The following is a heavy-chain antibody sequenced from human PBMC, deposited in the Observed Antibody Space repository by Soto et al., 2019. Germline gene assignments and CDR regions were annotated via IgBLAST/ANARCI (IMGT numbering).Heavy chain of an antibody. V-gene: IGHV4-59*01. CDR3: ARTSRRPVDHWFDP. CDR1: GGSISSYY. CDR2: IYYSGST. D-gene: IGHD5-12*01. J-gene: IGHJ5*02. Sequence: SETLSLTCTVSGGSISSYYWSWIRQPPGKGLEWIGYIYYSGSTNYNPSLKSRVTISVDTSTNPFSLKLSSVTTADTALYTCARTSRRPVDHWFDPWGQGTLVTVSS.